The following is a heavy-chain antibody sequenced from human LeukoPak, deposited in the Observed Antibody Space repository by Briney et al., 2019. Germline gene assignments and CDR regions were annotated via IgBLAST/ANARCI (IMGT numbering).Heavy chain of an antibody. J-gene: IGHJ4*02. D-gene: IGHD5-12*01. CDR1: GFTFNSYW. Sequence: PGGSLRLSCAASGFTFNSYWMSWVRQAPGKGREWVANIYQDGTEKYYAASVKGRFTIARGNAKTSLYLQMNSLRAEVTAVYYCGNYQGGYDRWGQGNMVTVSS. V-gene: IGHV3-7*03. CDR3: GNYQGGYDR. CDR2: IYQDGTEK.